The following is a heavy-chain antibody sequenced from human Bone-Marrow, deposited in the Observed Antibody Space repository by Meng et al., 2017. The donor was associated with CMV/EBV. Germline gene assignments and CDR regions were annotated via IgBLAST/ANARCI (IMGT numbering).Heavy chain of an antibody. CDR2: IYWNDDK. J-gene: IGHJ5*02. V-gene: IGHV2-5*01. Sequence: SGPTLVQPTQTLTLSCTFSGFSLSPSGVGVGWIRHPPGKALEWLALIYWNDDKLYSPSLKSRHTITKDTSNNQVVLKMTKMDPVDTSTYYCAHTARYCSGGSCYDFWFDPWGQGTLVTVSS. D-gene: IGHD2-15*01. CDR1: GFSLSPSGVG. CDR3: AHTARYCSGGSCYDFWFDP.